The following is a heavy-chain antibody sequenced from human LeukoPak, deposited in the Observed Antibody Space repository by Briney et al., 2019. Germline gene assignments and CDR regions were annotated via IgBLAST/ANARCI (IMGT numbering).Heavy chain of an antibody. CDR1: GGSISSTNHY. Sequence: PSETLSLTCTVSGGSISSTNHYWGWIRQPPGKGLEWIGSTHFSGSTHYNPSLNGRATISLDTPKNQFSLKMSSVTAADTAVYYCARYSGYESYNWFGPWGQGTLVTVSS. CDR3: ARYSGYESYNWFGP. CDR2: THFSGST. D-gene: IGHD5-12*01. V-gene: IGHV4-39*07. J-gene: IGHJ5*02.